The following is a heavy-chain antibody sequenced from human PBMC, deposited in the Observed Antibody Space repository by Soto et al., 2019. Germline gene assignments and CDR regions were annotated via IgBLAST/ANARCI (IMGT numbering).Heavy chain of an antibody. J-gene: IGHJ6*02. CDR1: GYSFTSYW. V-gene: IGHV5-51*01. CDR2: IYPGDSDT. Sequence: GASLKISCKGSGYSFTSYWIGWVRQMPGKGLEWMGIIYPGDSDTRYSPSFQGQVTISADKSISTAYLQWSSLKASDTAMYYCALNPLFFFAAGEHYYFGMDGWGQGNTVTVSS. CDR3: ALNPLFFFAAGEHYYFGMDG. D-gene: IGHD3-16*01.